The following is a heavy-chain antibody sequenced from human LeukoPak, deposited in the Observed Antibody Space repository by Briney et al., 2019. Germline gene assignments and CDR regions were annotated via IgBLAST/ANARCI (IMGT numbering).Heavy chain of an antibody. CDR3: ARMVTMIVVVITNYFDY. V-gene: IGHV3-23*01. CDR1: GFTFSSYA. CDR2: ISGSGGST. D-gene: IGHD3-22*01. Sequence: PGGSLRLSCAASGFTFSSYAMSWVRQAPGKGLEWVSAISGSGGSTYYADSVKGRFTISRDNSKNTLYLQMNSPRAEDTAVYYCARMVTMIVVVITNYFDYWGQGTLVTVSS. J-gene: IGHJ4*02.